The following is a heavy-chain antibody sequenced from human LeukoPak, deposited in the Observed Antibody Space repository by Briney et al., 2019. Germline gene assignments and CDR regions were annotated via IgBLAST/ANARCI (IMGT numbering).Heavy chain of an antibody. CDR2: FDPEDGET. Sequence: ASVKVSCKVSEYTLTELSIHWVRQAPGKGLKWMGRFDPEDGETIYAQKFQGRVTMTKATSTDTAYIELSSLSSEDPAGDYCATVPKGYYDTRGYYPNWFDPWGQGTLVTVSS. J-gene: IGHJ5*02. CDR1: EYTLTELS. V-gene: IGHV1-24*01. D-gene: IGHD3-22*01. CDR3: ATVPKGYYDTRGYYPNWFDP.